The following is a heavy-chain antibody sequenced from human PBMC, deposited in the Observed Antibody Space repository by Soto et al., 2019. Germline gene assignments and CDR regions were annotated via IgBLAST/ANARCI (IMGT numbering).Heavy chain of an antibody. J-gene: IGHJ4*02. V-gene: IGHV1-18*01. D-gene: IGHD3-9*01. CDR1: GGTFSSYT. CDR2: ISAYNGNT. CDR3: ASCLPLSQVDCLPTDY. Sequence: GASVKVSCKASGGTFSSYTISWVRQAPGQGLEWMGWISAYNGNTNYAQKLQGRVTMTTDTSTSTAYMELRSLRSDDTAVYYCASCLPLSQVDCLPTDYWGQGTLVTVSS.